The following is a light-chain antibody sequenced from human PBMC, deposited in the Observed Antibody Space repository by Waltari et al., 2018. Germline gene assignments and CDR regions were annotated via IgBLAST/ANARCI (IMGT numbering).Light chain of an antibody. J-gene: IGKJ5*01. CDR1: QSLSSW. V-gene: IGKV1-5*01. CDR2: DAS. Sequence: DIQMTQSPSTLSASIGDRVTITCRASQSLSSWLAWCQQSPGKAPKLLVYDASTLQSGVPSRFSGSGSGTEFTLTISSLQPEDFATYYCQHYTRYSITFGQGTRLEIK. CDR3: QHYTRYSIT.